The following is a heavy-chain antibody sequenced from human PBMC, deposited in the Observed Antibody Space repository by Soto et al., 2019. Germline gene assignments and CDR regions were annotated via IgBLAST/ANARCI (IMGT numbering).Heavy chain of an antibody. D-gene: IGHD1-26*01. V-gene: IGHV3-11*01. J-gene: IGHJ3*02. Sequence: GGSLRLSCAASGFTFSDYYMSWIRQAPGKGLEWVSYISSSGSTIYYADSVKGRFTISRDNAKNSLYLQMNSLRAEDTAVYYCARDGYRGSYFAFDIWGQGTMVTVSS. CDR1: GFTFSDYY. CDR2: ISSSGSTI. CDR3: ARDGYRGSYFAFDI.